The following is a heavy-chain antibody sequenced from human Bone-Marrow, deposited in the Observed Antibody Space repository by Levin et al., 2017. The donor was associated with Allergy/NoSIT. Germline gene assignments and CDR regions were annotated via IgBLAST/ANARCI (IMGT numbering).Heavy chain of an antibody. Sequence: SETLSLTCTVSGGSIYSYYWSWIRQSPGKGLEWIGYISTSGRTNYNPSLRSRVTISVDTSKNQVSLRLSSVTAADTAVYYCAGALYYSDTNGLYSVWGQGTLLTVSS. CDR3: AGALYYSDTNGLYSV. D-gene: IGHD3-22*01. J-gene: IGHJ4*02. V-gene: IGHV4-4*08. CDR2: ISTSGRT. CDR1: GGSIYSYY.